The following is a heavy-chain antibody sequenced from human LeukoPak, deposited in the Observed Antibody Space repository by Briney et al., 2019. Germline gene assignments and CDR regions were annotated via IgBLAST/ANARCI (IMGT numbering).Heavy chain of an antibody. Sequence: ASVKVSCKVSGYTFTSYGISWVRQAPGQGLEWMGWISTYNGNANYAQKLQGRVTMTTDTSTTTAYMELRSLRSDDTAVYYCAKDRMAAAGTAPFDYWGQGTLVTVTS. CDR3: AKDRMAAAGTAPFDY. V-gene: IGHV1-18*01. CDR1: GYTFTSYG. D-gene: IGHD6-13*01. J-gene: IGHJ4*02. CDR2: ISTYNGNA.